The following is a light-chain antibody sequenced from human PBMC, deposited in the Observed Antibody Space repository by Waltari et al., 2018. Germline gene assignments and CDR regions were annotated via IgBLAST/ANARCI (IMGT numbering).Light chain of an antibody. J-gene: IGLJ2*01. CDR1: RSNIGGKS. CDR3: ATWDDSRNGL. CDR2: SNK. V-gene: IGLV1-44*01. Sequence: QSVLPQPPSVSGTPGQRVSISCSGSRSNIGGKSVNWYQQVPGTAPKLLIYSNKQRPPGVPDRFPGYKHGPSASLAISGLQAEDEADYYCATWDDSRNGLFGGGTKLPVL.